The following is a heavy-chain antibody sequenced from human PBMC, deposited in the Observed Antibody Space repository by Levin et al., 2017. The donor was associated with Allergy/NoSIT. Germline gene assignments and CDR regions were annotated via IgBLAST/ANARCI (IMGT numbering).Heavy chain of an antibody. V-gene: IGHV3-11*01. D-gene: IGHD2-2*02. CDR1: GFTFSDYY. CDR3: ASGPLLGVVVPAAIREDYYYGMDV. CDR2: ISSSGSTI. J-gene: IGHJ6*02. Sequence: GGSLRLSCAASGFTFSDYYMSWIRQAPGKGLEWVSYISSSGSTIYYADSVKGRFTISRDNAKNSLYLQMNSLRAEDTAVYYCASGPLLGVVVPAAIREDYYYGMDVWGQGTTVTVSS.